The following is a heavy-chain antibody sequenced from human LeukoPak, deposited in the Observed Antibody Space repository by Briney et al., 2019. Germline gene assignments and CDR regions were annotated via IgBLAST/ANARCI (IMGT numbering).Heavy chain of an antibody. CDR2: ISAYNGNT. D-gene: IGHD3-10*01. Sequence: ASVKVSCKASGYTFTSYGISWVRQAPGQGLEWMGWISAYNGNTNYAQKPQGRVTMTTDTSTSTAYMELRSLRSDDTAVYYCARVVQYYYYMDVWGKGTTVTISS. J-gene: IGHJ6*03. CDR1: GYTFTSYG. CDR3: ARVVQYYYYMDV. V-gene: IGHV1-18*01.